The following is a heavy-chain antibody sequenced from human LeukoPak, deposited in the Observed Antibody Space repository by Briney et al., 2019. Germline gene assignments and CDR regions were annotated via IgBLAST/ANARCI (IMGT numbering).Heavy chain of an antibody. Sequence: ASVKVSFKASGYTFTIYGISWVRQAPGQGLEWMGWISAYNGNTNYAQKLQGRVTITTDTSTSTAYMELRSLGSDDTAVYYCARDREYSSSHYYYGMDVWGQGTTVTVSS. J-gene: IGHJ6*02. D-gene: IGHD6-6*01. V-gene: IGHV1-18*01. CDR2: ISAYNGNT. CDR1: GYTFTIYG. CDR3: ARDREYSSSHYYYGMDV.